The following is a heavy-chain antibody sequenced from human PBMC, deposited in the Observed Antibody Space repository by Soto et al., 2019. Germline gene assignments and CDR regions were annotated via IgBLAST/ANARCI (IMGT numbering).Heavy chain of an antibody. J-gene: IGHJ4*02. Sequence: LRLSCAASGFTFSSYGMHWVRQAPGKGLEWVAVISYDGSNKYYADSVKGRFTISRDNSKNTLYLQMNSLRAEDTAVYYCAKDPHLGYCSGGSCNGVDYWGQGTLVTVSS. CDR2: ISYDGSNK. V-gene: IGHV3-30*18. D-gene: IGHD2-15*01. CDR1: GFTFSSYG. CDR3: AKDPHLGYCSGGSCNGVDY.